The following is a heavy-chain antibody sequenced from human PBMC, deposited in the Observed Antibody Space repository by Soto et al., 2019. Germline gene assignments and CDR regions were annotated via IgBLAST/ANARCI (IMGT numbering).Heavy chain of an antibody. J-gene: IGHJ3*02. V-gene: IGHV3-23*01. CDR3: AKSYVQSGYSGYDQDAFDI. CDR2: ISGSGGST. CDR1: GFTFSSYA. Sequence: GGSLRLSCAASGFTFSSYAMSWVRQAPGKGLEWVSAISGSGGSTYYADSVKGRFTISRDNSKNTLYLQMNSLRAEDTAVYYCAKSYVQSGYSGYDQDAFDIWGQGTMVTVSS. D-gene: IGHD5-12*01.